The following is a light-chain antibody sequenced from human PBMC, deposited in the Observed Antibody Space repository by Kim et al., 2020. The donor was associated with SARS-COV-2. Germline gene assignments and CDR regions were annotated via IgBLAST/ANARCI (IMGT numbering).Light chain of an antibody. V-gene: IGKV1-33*01. CDR1: QGINNY. J-gene: IGKJ4*01. CDR3: QQYDFLPIS. Sequence: ASVGDTVSITCQASQGINNYLNWYQQKPGRPPKLLIYAASNLQTGVPSRFSGSGSGTDFTLTISGLQAEDFATYFCQQYDFLPISFGGGTKVDIK. CDR2: AAS.